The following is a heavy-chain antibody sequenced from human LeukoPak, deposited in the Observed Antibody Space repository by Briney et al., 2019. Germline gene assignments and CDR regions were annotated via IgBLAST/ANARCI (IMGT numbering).Heavy chain of an antibody. CDR1: GGSISSYY. D-gene: IGHD3-22*01. V-gene: IGHV4-59*08. CDR3: ARRAHDSSGYYYNY. CDR2: TYYSGST. Sequence: SETLSLTCTVSGGSISSYYWSWIRQPPGKGLEWIGYTYYSGSTNYNPSLKSRVTISVDTSKNQFSLKLSSVTAADTAVYYCARRAHDSSGYYYNYWGQGTLVTVSS. J-gene: IGHJ4*02.